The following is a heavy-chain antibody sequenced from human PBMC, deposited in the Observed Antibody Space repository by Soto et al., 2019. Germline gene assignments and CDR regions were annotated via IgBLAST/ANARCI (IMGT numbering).Heavy chain of an antibody. CDR3: ARIPVDTYMTYWFDP. D-gene: IGHD5-18*01. V-gene: IGHV4-61*01. Sequence: PSETLSLTCTVSGASISSGRSYWSWIRQHPGKGLEWIGYMFYSGNTNYSPSLKSRVAISLDTSHNQFSLKLSSVTAADTAVYFCARIPVDTYMTYWFDPWGQGTLVTVSS. CDR2: MFYSGNT. J-gene: IGHJ5*01. CDR1: GASISSGRSY.